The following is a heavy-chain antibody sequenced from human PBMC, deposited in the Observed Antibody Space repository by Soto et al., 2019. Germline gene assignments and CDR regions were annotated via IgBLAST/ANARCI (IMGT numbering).Heavy chain of an antibody. CDR2: INPNSGGT. CDR1: GYTFTGYY. CDR3: ARVLWFGEFVYYGMDV. J-gene: IGHJ6*02. D-gene: IGHD3-10*01. Sequence: ASAKVSCKASGYTFTGYYMHWVRQAPGQGLEWMGWINPNSGGTNYAQKFQGRVTMTRDTSISTAYMELSRLRSDDTAVYYCARVLWFGEFVYYGMDVWGQGTTVTVSS. V-gene: IGHV1-2*02.